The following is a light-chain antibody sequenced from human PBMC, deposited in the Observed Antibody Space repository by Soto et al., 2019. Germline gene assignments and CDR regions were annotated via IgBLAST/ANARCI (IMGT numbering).Light chain of an antibody. Sequence: DIQMTQSPSSPSASVGDRVTITCRASQGISTYLAWYRQKPGKVPKLLIYAASTLQSGVPSRFSGSGSGTDLTLTISSLQPEDVATYYCQKYNSAPPDFGGGTKVEIK. J-gene: IGKJ4*01. CDR2: AAS. CDR1: QGISTY. CDR3: QKYNSAPPD. V-gene: IGKV1-27*01.